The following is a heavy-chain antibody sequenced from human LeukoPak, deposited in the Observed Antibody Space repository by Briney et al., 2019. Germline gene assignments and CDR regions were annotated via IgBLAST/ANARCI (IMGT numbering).Heavy chain of an antibody. Sequence: ASVKVSCKASGYTFTTHDINWVRQAPGEGLEWMGWIDPTNQNTYYAQKFQGRVTMTRNTSISTTYMELSRLRSDDTAVYYCARDGSGSSPFDYWGQGTLVTVFS. J-gene: IGHJ4*02. CDR3: ARDGSGSSPFDY. V-gene: IGHV1-8*01. CDR2: IDPTNQNT. CDR1: GYTFTTHD. D-gene: IGHD3-10*01.